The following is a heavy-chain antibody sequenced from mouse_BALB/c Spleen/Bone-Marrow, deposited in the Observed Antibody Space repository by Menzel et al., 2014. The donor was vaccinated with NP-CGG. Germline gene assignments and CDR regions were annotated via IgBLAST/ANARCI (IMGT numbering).Heavy chain of an antibody. CDR2: INPSNGGT. CDR3: TREGDSPFAY. V-gene: IGHV1S81*02. Sequence: VQLQQSGAELVTPGASVKLSCKASGYTFTSYYMYWVKQRPGQGLEWIGEINPSNGGTNFNEKFKSKATLTVDKSSSKAYMQLSSLTSEDSAVYYCTREGDSPFAYWGQGTLVTVSA. D-gene: IGHD2-13*01. CDR1: GYTFTSYY. J-gene: IGHJ3*01.